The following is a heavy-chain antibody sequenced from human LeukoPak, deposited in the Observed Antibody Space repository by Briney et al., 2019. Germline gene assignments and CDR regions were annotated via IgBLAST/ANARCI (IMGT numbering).Heavy chain of an antibody. V-gene: IGHV3-30-3*01. D-gene: IGHD3-3*01. CDR3: ARSPDFWSGYCDY. J-gene: IGHJ4*02. Sequence: PGGSLRLSCAASGFTFSSYAMHWVRQAPGKGLEWVAVISYDGSNKYYADSVKGRFTISRDNSKNTLYLQMNSLRAEDTAVYYCARSPDFWSGYCDYWGQGTLVTVSS. CDR1: GFTFSSYA. CDR2: ISYDGSNK.